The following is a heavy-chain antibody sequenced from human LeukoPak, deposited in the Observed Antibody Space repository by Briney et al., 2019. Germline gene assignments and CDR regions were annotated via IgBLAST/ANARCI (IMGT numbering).Heavy chain of an antibody. D-gene: IGHD5-12*01. CDR3: SRGLEGFTAYDDY. V-gene: IGHV3-23*01. CDR1: GFTFSSYA. CDR2: ISASGDRT. J-gene: IGHJ4*02. Sequence: TGGSLRLSCAASGFTFSSYAMSWVRQAPGRGLEWVSAISASGDRTYYADSVKGRFTISRDNSKNTLYLQMNSLRAEDTALYYCSRGLEGFTAYDDYWGQGTLVTVSS.